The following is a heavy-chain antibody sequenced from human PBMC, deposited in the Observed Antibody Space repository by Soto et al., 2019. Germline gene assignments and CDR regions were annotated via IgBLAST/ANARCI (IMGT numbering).Heavy chain of an antibody. Sequence: PSETLSLTCTASGDPISSYSWSWIRQPPGKGLEWIGYIYHSGSTYYNPSLKSRVTISVDRSKNQFSLKLSSVTAADTAVYYCARVPDRWGQGTLVT. D-gene: IGHD2-2*01. CDR1: GDPISSYS. CDR2: IYHSGST. J-gene: IGHJ5*02. CDR3: ARVPDR. V-gene: IGHV4-59*12.